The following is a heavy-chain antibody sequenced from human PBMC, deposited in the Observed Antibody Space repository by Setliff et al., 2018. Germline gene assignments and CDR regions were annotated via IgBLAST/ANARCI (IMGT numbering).Heavy chain of an antibody. V-gene: IGHV1-18*01. CDR2: ISPYNGRT. D-gene: IGHD6-6*01. Sequence: ASVKVSCKTSDYLLTSYGLTWVRQAPGQGLDWMGWISPYNGRTNYAQKFQDRVTMTTETSTKTACMELRTLRSDDTAVYYCLRDRPYSNSPEDAFDVWGQGTTVTVSS. J-gene: IGHJ3*01. CDR1: DYLLTSYG. CDR3: LRDRPYSNSPEDAFDV.